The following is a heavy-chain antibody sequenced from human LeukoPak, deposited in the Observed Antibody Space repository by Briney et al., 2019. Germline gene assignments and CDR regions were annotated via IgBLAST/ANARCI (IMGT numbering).Heavy chain of an antibody. V-gene: IGHV1-46*01. CDR3: ARDGSGSYSTYYFDY. J-gene: IGHJ4*02. CDR1: GYTFTNYY. D-gene: IGHD3-10*01. CDR2: INPSGVTT. Sequence: ASVKVSCKASGYTFTNYYMHWVRQAPGQGLEWMGIINPSGVTTTYAQKFQGRVTMTRDTSTSTVYMELNSLRSEDTAVYYCARDGSGSYSTYYFDYWGQGTLVTVSS.